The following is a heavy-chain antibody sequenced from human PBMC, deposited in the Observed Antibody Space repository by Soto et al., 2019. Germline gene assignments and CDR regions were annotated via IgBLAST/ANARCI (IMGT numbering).Heavy chain of an antibody. Sequence: SDTLSLTCSVSGDSISTVDYFWAWIRQPPGRALEYIGYIYKSTTTYYNPSFESRVAISLDTSKSQFSLNVTSVTAADTAVYFCARGRYCLTGRCFPNWFDSWGQGTLVTVSS. V-gene: IGHV4-30-4*01. J-gene: IGHJ5*01. D-gene: IGHD2-15*01. CDR2: IYKSTTT. CDR3: ARGRYCLTGRCFPNWFDS. CDR1: GDSISTVDYF.